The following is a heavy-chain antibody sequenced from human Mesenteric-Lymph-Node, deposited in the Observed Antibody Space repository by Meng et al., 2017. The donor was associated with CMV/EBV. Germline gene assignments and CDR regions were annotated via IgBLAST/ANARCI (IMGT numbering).Heavy chain of an antibody. J-gene: IGHJ5*02. D-gene: IGHD3-10*01. CDR1: GGSISSRGYY. CDR3: ARSYYSIGWFDP. CDR2: IYYSGGN. V-gene: IGHV4-39*01. Sequence: CTVSGGSISSRGYYWDWMRQPPGKGLEWIGSIYYSGGNYYNPSLKSRVSISVDTSKNQFSLHLTSVTAADTAVYFCARSYYSIGWFDPWGQGTLVTVSS.